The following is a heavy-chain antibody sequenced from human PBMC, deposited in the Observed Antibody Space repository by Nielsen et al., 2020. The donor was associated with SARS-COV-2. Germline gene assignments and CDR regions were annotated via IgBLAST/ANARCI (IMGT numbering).Heavy chain of an antibody. CDR1: GFTFSSYW. V-gene: IGHV3-7*01. J-gene: IGHJ3*02. CDR2: IKQDGSEK. CDR3: AKPVYCSGGSCYPEGFDI. D-gene: IGHD2-15*01. Sequence: GESLKISCAASGFTFSSYWMSWVRQAPGKGLEWVANIKQDGSEKYYADSVKGRFTISRDNSKNTLYLQMNSLRAEDTAVYYCAKPVYCSGGSCYPEGFDIWGQGTMVTVSS.